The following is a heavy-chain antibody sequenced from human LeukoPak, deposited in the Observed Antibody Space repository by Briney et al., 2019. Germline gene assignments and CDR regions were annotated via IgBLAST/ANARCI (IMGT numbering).Heavy chain of an antibody. CDR2: TGSNGVT. CDR1: GFTFRTYA. V-gene: IGHV3-23*01. D-gene: IGHD3-22*01. CDR3: GFRDTSDYYVF. J-gene: IGHJ4*02. Sequence: PGGSLRLSCTGSGFTFRTYAFSWVRQAPGKGLEWVSATGSNGVTYYADSVKGRFTISRDNSKNALYLQMNGLRADDTAVYYCGFRDTSDYYVFWGQGTLVTVSS.